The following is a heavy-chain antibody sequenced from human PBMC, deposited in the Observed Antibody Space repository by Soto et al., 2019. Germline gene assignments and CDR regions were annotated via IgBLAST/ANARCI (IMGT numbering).Heavy chain of an antibody. D-gene: IGHD2-15*01. Sequence: GGSLRLSCAASGFTFTTYAIHWVRQAPGKGLEWVAVISNDGRGKYYADSVKGRFTISRDNSKNTLYLQMNSLRSDDTAVYYCARDQCFGGGRRCYYFDFWGQGNLVTVSS. CDR2: ISNDGRGK. CDR1: GFTFTTYA. CDR3: ARDQCFGGGRRCYYFDF. V-gene: IGHV3-30*04. J-gene: IGHJ4*02.